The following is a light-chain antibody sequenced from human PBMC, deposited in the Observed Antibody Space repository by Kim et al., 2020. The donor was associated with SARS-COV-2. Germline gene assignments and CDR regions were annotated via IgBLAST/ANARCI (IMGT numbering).Light chain of an antibody. CDR1: QSVGGY. Sequence: PGTLSLSPGERATLSCRASQSVGGYLAWYQQKPDQAPRLLIYDTSTRATDIPDRFSGSGSGTDFSLTISRLEPEDFAVFYCHQYGSSPTFGQGTKVDIK. J-gene: IGKJ1*01. CDR2: DTS. CDR3: HQYGSSPT. V-gene: IGKV3-20*01.